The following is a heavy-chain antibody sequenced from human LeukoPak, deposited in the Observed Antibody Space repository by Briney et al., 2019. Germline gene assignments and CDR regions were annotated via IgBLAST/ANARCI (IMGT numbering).Heavy chain of an antibody. CDR3: ARFVRGYSGPGWFDP. CDR1: GGSISSHY. D-gene: IGHD5-12*01. Sequence: PSETLSLTCTVSGGSISSHYWSWIRQPPGKGLEWIGYIYYSGSTNYNPSLKSRVTISVDTSKNQFSLKLSSVTAADTAVYYCARFVRGYSGPGWFDPWGQGTLVTVSS. CDR2: IYYSGST. J-gene: IGHJ5*02. V-gene: IGHV4-59*11.